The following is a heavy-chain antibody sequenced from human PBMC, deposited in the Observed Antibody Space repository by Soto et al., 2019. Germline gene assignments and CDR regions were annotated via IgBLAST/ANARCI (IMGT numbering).Heavy chain of an antibody. Sequence: QVQLVQSGPEVKKPGASVKVSCKTSGYTFTSFGISWVRQAPGQGLEWMGWITTDKGKTNYAQKFQGRVTMTTDTARSTAYKELRTVRSDDTAVYHGATRSPAFDYWGQGPLVTVSS. CDR2: ITTDKGKT. CDR3: ATRSPAFDY. J-gene: IGHJ4*02. CDR1: GYTFTSFG. V-gene: IGHV1-18*01.